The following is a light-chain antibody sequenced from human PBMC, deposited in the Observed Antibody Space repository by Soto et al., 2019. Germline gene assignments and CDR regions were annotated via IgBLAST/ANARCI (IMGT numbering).Light chain of an antibody. V-gene: IGLV2-14*01. CDR1: SSDVGGYDY. Sequence: QSVLTQPASVSGSPGQSISISCTGTSSDVGGYDYVSWYQHHPGKDPKLTIYEVSNRPSGVSNRFSGSKSGDTASLTISGLQAEDEAEYYCSSYSSSSTDGFGAGTKV. CDR2: EVS. J-gene: IGLJ1*01. CDR3: SSYSSSSTDG.